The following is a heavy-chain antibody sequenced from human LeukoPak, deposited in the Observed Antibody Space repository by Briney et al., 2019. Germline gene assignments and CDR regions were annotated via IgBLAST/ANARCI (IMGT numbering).Heavy chain of an antibody. D-gene: IGHD7-27*01. CDR3: ARGQNWGSYFDY. J-gene: IGHJ4*02. CDR2: INHSGST. Sequence: SETLSLTCAAYGGSFSGYYWSWIRQPPGKGLEWIGEINHSGSTNYNPSLKSRVTISVDTSKNQFSLKLSSVTAADTAVYYCARGQNWGSYFDYWGQGTLVTVSS. V-gene: IGHV4-34*01. CDR1: GGSFSGYY.